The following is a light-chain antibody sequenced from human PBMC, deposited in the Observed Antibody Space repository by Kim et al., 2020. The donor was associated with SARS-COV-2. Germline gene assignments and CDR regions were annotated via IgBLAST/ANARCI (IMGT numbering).Light chain of an antibody. Sequence: SPGRTVTMSGTGSSGSIAGNYVQWYQHLPGSAPTTVIYEDNQRPSGVPDRFSGSIDSSSNSASFTISGLKTEDEADYYCQSYDSRVFGGGTQLTVL. V-gene: IGLV6-57*02. CDR1: SGSIAGNY. CDR3: QSYDSRV. J-gene: IGLJ3*02. CDR2: EDN.